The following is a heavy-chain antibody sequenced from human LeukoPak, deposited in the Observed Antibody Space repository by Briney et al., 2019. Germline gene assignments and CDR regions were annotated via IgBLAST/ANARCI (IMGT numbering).Heavy chain of an antibody. J-gene: IGHJ3*02. Sequence: PSETLSLTCTVSGASISSGGFLWHWICQLPGMDLEWIGNIYYTGNAAYNPSLKSRVTISGDTSMNQFSLKLTSVTAADTAVYYCAREKACSTTSCYAFDIWGQGTLVTVSS. CDR3: AREKACSTTSCYAFDI. V-gene: IGHV4-31*03. D-gene: IGHD2-2*01. CDR1: GASISSGGFL. CDR2: IYYTGNA.